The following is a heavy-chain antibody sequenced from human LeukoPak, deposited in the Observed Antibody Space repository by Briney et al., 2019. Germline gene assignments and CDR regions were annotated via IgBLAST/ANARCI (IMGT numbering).Heavy chain of an antibody. Sequence: PGGSLRLSCAASGFTFSSYAMSWVCQAPGKGLEWVSAISGSGGSTYYADSVKGRFTISRDNSKNTLYLQMNSLRAEDTAVYYCAKLWTGTTSAFDIWGQGTMVTVSS. V-gene: IGHV3-23*01. CDR1: GFTFSSYA. CDR2: ISGSGGST. J-gene: IGHJ3*02. CDR3: AKLWTGTTSAFDI. D-gene: IGHD1-7*01.